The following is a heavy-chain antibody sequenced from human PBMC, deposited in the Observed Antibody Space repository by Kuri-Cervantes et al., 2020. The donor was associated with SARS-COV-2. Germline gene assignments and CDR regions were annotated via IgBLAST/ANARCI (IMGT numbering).Heavy chain of an antibody. D-gene: IGHD6-6*01. CDR3: ARAPWGAARRYYYYYMDV. CDR1: GGSFSSYA. CDR2: NIPIFVTA. V-gene: IGHV1-69*06. J-gene: IGHJ6*03. Sequence: SVPVSCKASGGSFSSYASSWVRLDPGQGREWMGGNIPIFVTANYAQKSVGRVTSTADKSTSTAYMELSSLRSEDTAVYYCARAPWGAARRYYYYYMDVWGKGTTVTVSS.